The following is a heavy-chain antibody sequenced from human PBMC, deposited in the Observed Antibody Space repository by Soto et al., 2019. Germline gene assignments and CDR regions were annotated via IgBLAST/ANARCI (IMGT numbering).Heavy chain of an antibody. CDR3: ARLETVDTAMYIDY. CDR1: GGSISISSYY. Sequence: SETLSLTCTVSGGSISISSYYWGWIRQPPGKGLEWIGSIYYSGSTYYNPSLKSRVTISVDTSENQFSLKLSSVTAADTAVYYCARLETVDTAMYIDYWGQGTLVTVSS. V-gene: IGHV4-39*01. CDR2: IYYSGST. D-gene: IGHD5-18*01. J-gene: IGHJ4*02.